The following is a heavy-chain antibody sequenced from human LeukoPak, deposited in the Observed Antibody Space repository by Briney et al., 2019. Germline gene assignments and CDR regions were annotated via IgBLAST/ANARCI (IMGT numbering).Heavy chain of an antibody. CDR3: ARQPMTTVTTYWFDP. D-gene: IGHD4-11*01. CDR1: GGSISSGGYY. CDR2: IYYSGST. Sequence: SETLSLTCTISGGSISSGGYYLSWIREHPGKGLEWIVYIYYSGSTYYNPSLKSRVTISVDTSKNQFSLKLSSVTAADTAVYYCARQPMTTVTTYWFDPWGQGTLVTVSS. V-gene: IGHV4-31*03. J-gene: IGHJ5*02.